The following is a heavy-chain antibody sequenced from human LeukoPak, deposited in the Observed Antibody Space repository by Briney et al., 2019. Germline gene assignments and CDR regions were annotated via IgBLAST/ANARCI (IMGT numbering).Heavy chain of an antibody. J-gene: IGHJ6*02. CDR1: GGSISTYY. V-gene: IGHV4-59*08. CDR2: IHHSGST. CDR3: ARARWYSGYYYYGMDV. Sequence: SETLSLTCTVSGGSISTYYWSWIRQPPGKGLEWIGYIHHSGSTNYSPSLKSRVTISVDTSKNRFSLRLSSLTAADTAVYYCARARWYSGYYYYGMDVWGQGTTVTVSS. D-gene: IGHD2-15*01.